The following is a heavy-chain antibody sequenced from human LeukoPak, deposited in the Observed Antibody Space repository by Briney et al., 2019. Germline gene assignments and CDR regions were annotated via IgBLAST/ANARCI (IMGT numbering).Heavy chain of an antibody. CDR1: GGSISSGGYS. CDR2: IYHSGST. CDR3: ARGNYDILTGYYRTSIRFDP. Sequence: SETLSLTCAVSGGSISSGGYSWSWIRQPPGKGLEWIGYIYHSGSTYYNPSLKSRVTISVDRSKNQFSLKLSSVTAADTAVYYCARGNYDILTGYYRTSIRFDPCGQGTLVTVSS. V-gene: IGHV4-30-2*01. J-gene: IGHJ5*02. D-gene: IGHD3-9*01.